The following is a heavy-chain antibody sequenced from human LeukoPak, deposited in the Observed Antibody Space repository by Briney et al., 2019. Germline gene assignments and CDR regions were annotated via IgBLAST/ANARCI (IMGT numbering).Heavy chain of an antibody. CDR2: TGSDGSRD. CDR1: GFSFSSHG. D-gene: IGHD2-8*01. J-gene: IGHJ3*01. V-gene: IGHV3-33*01. CDR3: ARDDTLPDNGLDA. Sequence: GRSLRLSCAASGFSFSSHGMHWVRQAPGKGQEWLAVTGSDGSRDSYADSVRGRLTISRDNSKNMLFLQVNSLRVEDTAVYFCARDDTLPDNGLDAWGQGTMVTVSS.